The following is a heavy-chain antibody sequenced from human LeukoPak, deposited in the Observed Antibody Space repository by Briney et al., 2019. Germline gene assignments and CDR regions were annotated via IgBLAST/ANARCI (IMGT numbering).Heavy chain of an antibody. J-gene: IGHJ4*02. Sequence: QPGGSLRLSCVASGFTFSNYWMSWVRQAPGKGLEWVANIKHDGGDKHYVDSVKGRFTIARDSAKNSLNLQMNSLRAEDTAVYYCARGGNYDILTGYIFDYWGQGTLVTVSS. D-gene: IGHD3-9*01. CDR2: IKHDGGDK. CDR1: GFTFSNYW. V-gene: IGHV3-7*03. CDR3: ARGGNYDILTGYIFDY.